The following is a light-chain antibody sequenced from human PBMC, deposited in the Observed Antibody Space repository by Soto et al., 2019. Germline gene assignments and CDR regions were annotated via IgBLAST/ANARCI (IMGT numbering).Light chain of an antibody. CDR3: QQYSNPRT. J-gene: IGKJ1*01. V-gene: IGKV3-20*01. CDR2: GAT. Sequence: SGRASQSVSSSYLAWYQHNRAHAPRLLINGATTRATANPDSDSGSGSGTDFTLTISRLEPEDVAVYYWQQYSNPRTFGQGTKVDIK. CDR1: QSVSSSY.